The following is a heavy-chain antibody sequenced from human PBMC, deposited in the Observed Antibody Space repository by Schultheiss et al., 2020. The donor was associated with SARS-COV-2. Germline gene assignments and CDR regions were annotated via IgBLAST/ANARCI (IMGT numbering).Heavy chain of an antibody. CDR1: GGSVSSVSHY. CDR3: ARGDSSGYYLESSYWYFDL. Sequence: SETLSLTCTVSGGSVSSVSHYWSWIRQPPGKGLEWIGYIDYGGSTNYNPSLKSHVTISLDTSKNQFSLKLSSVTAADTAVYYCARGDSSGYYLESSYWYFDLWGRGTLVTVSS. V-gene: IGHV4-61*01. CDR2: IDYGGST. D-gene: IGHD3-22*01. J-gene: IGHJ2*01.